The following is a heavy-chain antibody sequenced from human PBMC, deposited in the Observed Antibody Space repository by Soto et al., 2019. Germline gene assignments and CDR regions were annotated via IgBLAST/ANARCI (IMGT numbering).Heavy chain of an antibody. D-gene: IGHD1-1*01. CDR1: SGSISTRNW. CDR3: ARGTGTTESPYDS. Sequence: QVQLQESGPGLVKPSETLSLTCTVSSGSISTRNWWSWVRQSPGKGLEWIGEVYHSGSINYSPSFTSRLTISVDKSKNQCSLKLRSVTAADTAVYYCARGTGTTESPYDSWGQGTLVTVSS. V-gene: IGHV4-4*02. CDR2: VYHSGSI. J-gene: IGHJ4*02.